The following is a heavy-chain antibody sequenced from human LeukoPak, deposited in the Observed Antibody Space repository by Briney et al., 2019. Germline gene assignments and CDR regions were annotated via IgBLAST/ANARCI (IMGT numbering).Heavy chain of an antibody. CDR2: ISAHNGNT. V-gene: IGHV1-18*01. D-gene: IGHD3-22*01. Sequence: ASVKVSCKASGYTFTSYGISWVRQAPGQGLEWMGWISAHNGNTNYAQKLQGRVTMTTDTSTSTAYMELRSLRSDDTAVYYCARAGTLYYYDSSGYSPLLLKYWGQGTLVTVSS. J-gene: IGHJ4*02. CDR1: GYTFTSYG. CDR3: ARAGTLYYYDSSGYSPLLLKY.